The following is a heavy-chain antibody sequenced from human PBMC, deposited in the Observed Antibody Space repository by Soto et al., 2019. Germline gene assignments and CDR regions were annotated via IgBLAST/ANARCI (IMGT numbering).Heavy chain of an antibody. Sequence: GGSLRLSCAASGFNFSSYAMSWVRQAPGKGLEWVSAISGSGGTTYYADSVKGRFTISRDNSKNTLYLQMNSLRAEDTAVYYCVKFSRSSYYDSSAYHWGQGTLVTVSS. V-gene: IGHV3-23*01. CDR2: ISGSGGTT. J-gene: IGHJ4*02. D-gene: IGHD3-22*01. CDR1: GFNFSSYA. CDR3: VKFSRSSYYDSSAYH.